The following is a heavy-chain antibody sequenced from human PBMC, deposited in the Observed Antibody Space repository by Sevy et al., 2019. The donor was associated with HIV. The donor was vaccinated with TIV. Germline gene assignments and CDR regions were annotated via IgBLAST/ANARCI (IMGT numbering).Heavy chain of an antibody. J-gene: IGHJ6*02. D-gene: IGHD6-13*01. CDR2: ISSSGSTI. Sequence: GGSLRLSCAASGFTFSSYEMNWVRQAPGKGLEWVSYISSSGSTIYYADSVKGRFTISRDNAKNSLYLKMNSLRAEDTAVYYCASDPYSSSWYGNYYYGMDVWGQGTTVTVSS. CDR1: GFTFSSYE. CDR3: ASDPYSSSWYGNYYYGMDV. V-gene: IGHV3-48*03.